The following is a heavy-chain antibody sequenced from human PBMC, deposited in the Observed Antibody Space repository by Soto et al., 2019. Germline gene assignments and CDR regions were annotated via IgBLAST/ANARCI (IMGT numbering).Heavy chain of an antibody. CDR2: MNSNSGNT. Sequence: GASVKVSCKASRYTFTSYDINWVRQATGQGLEWMGWMNSNSGNTGYAQKFQSRVTMTRNTSIRTAYMELSSLRSEVSAVYYCARTLYGDNVDYWGQGTLVTVSS. V-gene: IGHV1-8*01. CDR3: ARTLYGDNVDY. CDR1: RYTFTSYD. J-gene: IGHJ4*02. D-gene: IGHD4-17*01.